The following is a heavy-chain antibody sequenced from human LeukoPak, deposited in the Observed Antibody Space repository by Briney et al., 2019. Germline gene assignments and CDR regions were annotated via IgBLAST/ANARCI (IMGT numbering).Heavy chain of an antibody. CDR3: ARDWSYGSGSYYNWLDP. Sequence: ASVKVSCKASGYTFTSYYMHWMRQAPGQGLEWMGIINPSGGSTSYAQKFQGRVTMTRDTSTSTVYMELSSLRSEDTAVYYCARDWSYGSGSYYNWLDPWGQGTLVTVSS. V-gene: IGHV1-46*01. CDR1: GYTFTSYY. J-gene: IGHJ5*02. CDR2: INPSGGST. D-gene: IGHD3-10*01.